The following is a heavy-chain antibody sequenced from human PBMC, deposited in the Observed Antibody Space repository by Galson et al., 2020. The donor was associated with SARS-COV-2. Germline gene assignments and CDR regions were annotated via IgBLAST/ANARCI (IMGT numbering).Heavy chain of an antibody. V-gene: IGHV1-8*01. CDR1: GYTFTSYD. J-gene: IGHJ5*02. CDR3: ARGRFEDIVVVPAALHAYDWFDP. CDR2: MNPNSGNT. Sequence: ASVKVSCKASGYTFTSYDINWVRQATGQGLEWMGWMNPNSGNTGYAQKFQGRVTMTRNTSISTAYMELSSLRSEDTAVYYCARGRFEDIVVVPAALHAYDWFDPWGQGTLVTVSS. D-gene: IGHD2-2*01.